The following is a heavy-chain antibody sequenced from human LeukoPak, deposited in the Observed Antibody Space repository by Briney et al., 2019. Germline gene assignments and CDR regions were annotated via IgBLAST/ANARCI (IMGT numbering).Heavy chain of an antibody. CDR1: GFTLSSYN. Sequence: GGSLRLSCAASGFTLSSYNVNWVRQAPGKGLEWVSYISGGGETKYYADSVKGRFTTSRDNAKSSLYLQMNSLRAEDTAVYYCVRVRAGSGRCQEFDPWGQETMVTVSS. J-gene: IGHJ5*02. D-gene: IGHD3-10*01. V-gene: IGHV3-48*04. CDR3: VRVRAGSGRCQEFDP. CDR2: ISGGGETK.